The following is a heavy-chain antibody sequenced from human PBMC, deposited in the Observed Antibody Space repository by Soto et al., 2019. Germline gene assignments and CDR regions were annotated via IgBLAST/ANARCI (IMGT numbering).Heavy chain of an antibody. CDR3: ARGLRFLEWLPYYGMDV. V-gene: IGHV1-69*13. Sequence: SVKVSCKASGGTCSIYAISCVLQSPLQWLEWMGGIIPIFGTANYAQKFQGRVTITADESTSTAYMELSSLRSEDTAVYYCARGLRFLEWLPYYGMDVWGQGTTVTVSS. D-gene: IGHD3-3*01. CDR1: GGTCSIYA. CDR2: IIPIFGTA. J-gene: IGHJ6*02.